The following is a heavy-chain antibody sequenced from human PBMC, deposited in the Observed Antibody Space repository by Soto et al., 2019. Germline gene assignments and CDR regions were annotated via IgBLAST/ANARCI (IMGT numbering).Heavy chain of an antibody. D-gene: IGHD3-10*01. V-gene: IGHV1-24*01. CDR1: GDTFSNHT. CDR3: ATDLPIYYYGSGSYFDY. CDR2: FDPKDGET. Sequence: GASVKVSCKASGDTFSNHTISWVRQAPGQGLEWMGRFDPKDGETNYAQKFQGRVTMTEDTSTDTAYMELSSLRSEDTAVYYCATDLPIYYYGSGSYFDYWGQGTLVTVSS. J-gene: IGHJ4*02.